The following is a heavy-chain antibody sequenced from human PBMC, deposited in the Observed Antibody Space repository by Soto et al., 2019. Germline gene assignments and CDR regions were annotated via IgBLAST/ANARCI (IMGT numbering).Heavy chain of an antibody. J-gene: IGHJ4*02. Sequence: EVQLVESGGGLIQPGGSLRLSCAASGFTVSSNYMSWVRQAPGKGLEWVSVIYSGGSTYYADSVKGRFTISRDNSKNTLYLQMNRLRAEDTAVYYCARPRDYDSSGYYFDYWGQGTLVTVSS. CDR1: GFTVSSNY. V-gene: IGHV3-53*01. CDR2: IYSGGST. D-gene: IGHD3-22*01. CDR3: ARPRDYDSSGYYFDY.